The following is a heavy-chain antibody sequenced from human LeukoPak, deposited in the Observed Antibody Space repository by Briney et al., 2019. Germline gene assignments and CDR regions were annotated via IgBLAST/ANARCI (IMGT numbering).Heavy chain of an antibody. D-gene: IGHD3-22*01. V-gene: IGHV4-59*08. CDR1: GGSISSYY. CDR2: ISDIGSI. J-gene: IGHJ2*01. Sequence: SETLSLTCTVSGGSISSYYWSWIRQPPGKGLEWIAYISDIGSINYNPSLKSRVTISVDTSRNQFSLKLSSVTAADTAVYYCARRFYDSSGYYYTYWYFDLWGRGTLVTVSS. CDR3: ARRFYDSSGYYYTYWYFDL.